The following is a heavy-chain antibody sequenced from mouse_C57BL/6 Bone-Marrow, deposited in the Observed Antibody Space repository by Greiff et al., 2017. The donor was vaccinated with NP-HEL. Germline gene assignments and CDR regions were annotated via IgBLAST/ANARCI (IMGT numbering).Heavy chain of an antibody. CDR2: ISRGSSTI. Sequence: EVKLQESGGGLVKPGGSLKLSCAASGFTFSDYGMHWVRQAPEKGLEWVAYISRGSSTIYYADTVKGRFTISRDNAKNTLCLQMTSLRSDDTAMYYCAGDYGRSWFADGGQGTLVTVSA. D-gene: IGHD1-1*01. CDR1: GFTFSDYG. V-gene: IGHV5-17*01. J-gene: IGHJ3*01. CDR3: AGDYGRSWFAD.